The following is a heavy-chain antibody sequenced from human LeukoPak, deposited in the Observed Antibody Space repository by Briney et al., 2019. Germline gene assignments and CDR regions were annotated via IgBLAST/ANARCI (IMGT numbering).Heavy chain of an antibody. D-gene: IGHD6-13*01. V-gene: IGHV3-23*01. CDR1: GFTFSTYA. Sequence: GGSLRLSCAASGFTFSTYAMNWVRQAPGKRLEGVSSITGSGRDTYYADSVKGRFTISRDNSKNTLYLQMNSLRAEDTAVYYCAKDHTIAAAGQFDYWGQGTLVTVSS. J-gene: IGHJ4*02. CDR2: ITGSGRDT. CDR3: AKDHTIAAAGQFDY.